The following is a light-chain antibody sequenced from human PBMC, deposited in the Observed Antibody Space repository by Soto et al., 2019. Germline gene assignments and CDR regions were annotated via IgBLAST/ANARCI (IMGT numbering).Light chain of an antibody. V-gene: IGKV3-20*01. CDR2: GAS. Sequence: ETVLTQSPGTLSLSPGERATLFCRASQSVSNNYLAWYQQKPGQAPRLLIYGASSRATGIPDRFSGSGSGTDFSLTISRLEPEDSAVYYCQQHGTSPPSWTFGQGTNVEI. CDR1: QSVSNNY. CDR3: QQHGTSPPSWT. J-gene: IGKJ1*01.